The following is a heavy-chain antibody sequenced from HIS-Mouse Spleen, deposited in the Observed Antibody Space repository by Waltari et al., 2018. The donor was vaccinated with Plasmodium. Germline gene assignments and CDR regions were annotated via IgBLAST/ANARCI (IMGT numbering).Heavy chain of an antibody. Sequence: QVQLVQPGAEVQKPGASVKVSCKSSGYTFNGYQLHWVRQAPGQGLEWMGWINPNSGGTNYAQKFQGRVTMTRDTSISTAYMELSRLRSDDTAVYYCARDLAAAGHFDYWGQGTLVTVSS. V-gene: IGHV1-2*02. CDR1: GYTFNGYQ. CDR2: INPNSGGT. D-gene: IGHD6-13*01. CDR3: ARDLAAAGHFDY. J-gene: IGHJ4*02.